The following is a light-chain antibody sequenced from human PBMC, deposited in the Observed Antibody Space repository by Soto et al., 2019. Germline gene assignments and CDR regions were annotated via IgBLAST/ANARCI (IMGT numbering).Light chain of an antibody. Sequence: QTVVTQEPSLTVSPGGTVPLTCASSTGAVTSGYYPNWFQQKPGQAPRALIYSTSNKYSWTTARFSGSLIGDKAALTLSGVQPEDEAEYYCLLYYGGQLGVFGGGTKVTVL. V-gene: IGLV7-43*01. CDR3: LLYYGGQLGV. CDR1: TGAVTSGYY. J-gene: IGLJ2*01. CDR2: STS.